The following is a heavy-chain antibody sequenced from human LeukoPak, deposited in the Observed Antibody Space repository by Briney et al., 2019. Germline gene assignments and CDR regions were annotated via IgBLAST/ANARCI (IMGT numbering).Heavy chain of an antibody. V-gene: IGHV3-23*01. J-gene: IGHJ6*03. CDR2: IRGSSGNT. CDR3: AKDIANCSGRHCLPGYSMDV. D-gene: IGHD2-21*02. CDR1: GFTFSSYV. Sequence: GGSLRLSCAASGFTFSSYVMRWVRQAPGKGLEWVAFIRGSSGNTYYADSVKGRFTISRDNSKNTLYLQMNSLRAEDTALFYSAKDIANCSGRHCLPGYSMDVWGKGTPVTVPS.